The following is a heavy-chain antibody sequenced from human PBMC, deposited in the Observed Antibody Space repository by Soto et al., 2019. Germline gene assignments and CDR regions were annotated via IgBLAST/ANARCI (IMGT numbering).Heavy chain of an antibody. CDR1: GGTFSSYA. Sequence: SVKVSCKASGGTFSSYAISWVRQAPGQGLEWMGGIIPIFGTANYAQKFQGRVTITADESTSTAYMELSSLRSEDTAVYYCARGLGGSATGHYYYYYGMDVWGQGTKVTVSS. D-gene: IGHD1-26*01. J-gene: IGHJ6*02. CDR2: IIPIFGTA. CDR3: ARGLGGSATGHYYYYYGMDV. V-gene: IGHV1-69*13.